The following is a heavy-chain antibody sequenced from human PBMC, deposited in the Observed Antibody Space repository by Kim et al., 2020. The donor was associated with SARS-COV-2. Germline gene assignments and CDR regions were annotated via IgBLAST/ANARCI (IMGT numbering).Heavy chain of an antibody. CDR3: ARGNSGWENEYYYYYGMDV. CDR1: GYTFTSYY. D-gene: IGHD6-19*01. J-gene: IGHJ6*02. CDR2: INPGGGST. V-gene: IGHV1-46*04. Sequence: ASVKVSCKASGYTFTSYYMHWVRQAPGQGLEWMGIINPGGGSTRYAQKLQGRVTMTRDTSTSTVYMELSSLRSEDTAVYYCARGNSGWENEYYYYYGMDVWGQGITVTVSS.